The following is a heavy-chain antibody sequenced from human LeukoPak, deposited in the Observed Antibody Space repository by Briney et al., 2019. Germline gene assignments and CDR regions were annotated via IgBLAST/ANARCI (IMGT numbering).Heavy chain of an antibody. CDR1: GFTFSSYS. CDR2: ISSSSSSYI. V-gene: IGHV3-21*01. CDR3: ARGHGDYVSVPTEFDY. D-gene: IGHD4-17*01. Sequence: PGGSLRLSCAASGFTFSSYSMNWVRQAPGKGLEWVSSISSSSSSYIYYADSVKGRFTISRDNAKNSLYLQMNSLRAEDTAVYYCARGHGDYVSVPTEFDYWGQGTLVTVSS. J-gene: IGHJ4*02.